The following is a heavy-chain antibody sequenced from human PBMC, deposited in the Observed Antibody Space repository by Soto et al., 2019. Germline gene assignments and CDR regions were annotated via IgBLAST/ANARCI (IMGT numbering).Heavy chain of an antibody. CDR1: GYTFTSYG. CDR2: ISAYNGNT. V-gene: IGHV1-18*01. Sequence: ASVKVSCKASGYTFTSYGISWVRQAPGQGLEWMGWISAYNGNTNYAQKLQGRVTMTTDTSTSTAYMELRSLRSDDTAVYYCARDGDYYDSSGPNWFDPWGQGTLVTVSS. D-gene: IGHD3-22*01. CDR3: ARDGDYYDSSGPNWFDP. J-gene: IGHJ5*02.